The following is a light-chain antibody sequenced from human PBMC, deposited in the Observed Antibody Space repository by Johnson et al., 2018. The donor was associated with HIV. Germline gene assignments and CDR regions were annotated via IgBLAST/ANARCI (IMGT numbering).Light chain of an antibody. CDR1: SSNIGNNY. CDR2: DNN. Sequence: QSVLTQPPSVSAAPGQKVTISCSGSSSNIGNNYVSWYQQVPGTAPKLLIYDNNRRPSGIPDRFSGSKSGTSATLAITGLQTGDEADYYCGAWDSSLSAYVLGTATKVTVL. V-gene: IGLV1-51*01. CDR3: GAWDSSLSAYV. J-gene: IGLJ1*01.